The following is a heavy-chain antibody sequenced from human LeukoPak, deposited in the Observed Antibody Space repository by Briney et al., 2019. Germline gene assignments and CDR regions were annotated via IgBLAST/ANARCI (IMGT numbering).Heavy chain of an antibody. CDR2: FDPEDGET. V-gene: IGHV1-24*01. CDR1: GYTLTELS. D-gene: IGHD6-19*01. J-gene: IGHJ6*02. Sequence: GASVKVSCKVSGYTLTELSMHWVRQAPGKGLEWMGGFDPEDGETIYAQKFQGRVTMTEDTSTDTAYMELSSLRSEDTAVYYCATDGGIAVALSYYYGMDVWGQGTTVTVSS. CDR3: ATDGGIAVALSYYYGMDV.